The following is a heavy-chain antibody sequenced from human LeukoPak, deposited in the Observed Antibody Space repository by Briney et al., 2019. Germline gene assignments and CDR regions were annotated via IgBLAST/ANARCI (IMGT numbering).Heavy chain of an antibody. J-gene: IGHJ4*02. CDR1: GGSFSGYY. V-gene: IGHV4-34*01. D-gene: IGHD3-22*01. Sequence: SETLSLTCAVYGGSFSGYYWSWIRQPSGKGLEWIGEINHSGSTNYNPSLKSRVTISVDTSKNQFSLKLSSVTAADTAVYYCASRRYYYDSSVDYWGQGTLVTVSS. CDR3: ASRRYYYDSSVDY. CDR2: INHSGST.